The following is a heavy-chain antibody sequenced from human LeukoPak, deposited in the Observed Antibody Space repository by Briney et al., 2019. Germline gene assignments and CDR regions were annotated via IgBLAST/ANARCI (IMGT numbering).Heavy chain of an antibody. Sequence: GGSLRLSCAASGFTFSSYWMNWVRQAPGKGLVWVSRIASDGSSTTYADSVKGRFSISRDNAKNTLYLQMNNLRTEDTAVYYCVSFYETNWGRGTLVTASS. D-gene: IGHD2-2*01. CDR3: VSFYETN. CDR1: GFTFSSYW. CDR2: IASDGSST. J-gene: IGHJ4*02. V-gene: IGHV3-74*01.